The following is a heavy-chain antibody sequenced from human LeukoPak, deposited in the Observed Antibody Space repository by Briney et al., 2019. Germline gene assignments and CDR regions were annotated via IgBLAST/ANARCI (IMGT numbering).Heavy chain of an antibody. CDR1: GDSVSTNFAA. D-gene: IGHD6-19*01. J-gene: IGHJ3*02. CDR2: TYYRSRWIN. Sequence: SQTLSLTCAISGDSVSTNFAAWNWLRQSPSRGLEWLGRTYYRSRWINEYAISVQSRITISPDTSKNQFSLHLNFVTPEDTAVYYCARYGNGAWLAHYSFDIWGQGTMVTVSS. CDR3: ARYGNGAWLAHYSFDI. V-gene: IGHV6-1*01.